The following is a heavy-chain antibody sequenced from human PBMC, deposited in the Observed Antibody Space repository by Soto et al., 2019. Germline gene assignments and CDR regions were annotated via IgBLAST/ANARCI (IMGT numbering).Heavy chain of an antibody. CDR3: ARQGDSYFDY. Sequence: TLSLTCTVSGGSISDYYWSWIRQPPGKGLEWIGYFYYTGSTKYNPSLKSRVTISLDTSKNQFSLKLSSVTSADTAVYYCARQGDSYFDYWGQGTLVTVSS. V-gene: IGHV4-59*08. D-gene: IGHD1-26*01. CDR2: FYYTGST. CDR1: GGSISDYY. J-gene: IGHJ4*02.